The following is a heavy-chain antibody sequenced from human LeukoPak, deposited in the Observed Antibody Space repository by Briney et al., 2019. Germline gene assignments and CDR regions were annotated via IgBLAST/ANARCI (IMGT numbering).Heavy chain of an antibody. Sequence: PGGSLRLSCAASGFTFSYYGMNWVRQAPGKGLEWVSGVTGSGTSTYYADSVRGRFTISRDNSKNTLYLQMNSLRAEDTAVYYCAKVAGYTYGYLADYWGQGTLVTVSS. V-gene: IGHV3-23*01. CDR2: VTGSGTST. D-gene: IGHD5-18*01. CDR3: AKVAGYTYGYLADY. J-gene: IGHJ4*02. CDR1: GFTFSYYG.